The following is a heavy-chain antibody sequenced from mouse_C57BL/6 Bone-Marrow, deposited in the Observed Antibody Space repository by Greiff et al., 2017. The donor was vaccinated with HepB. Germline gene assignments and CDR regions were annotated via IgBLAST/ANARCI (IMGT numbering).Heavy chain of an antibody. J-gene: IGHJ3*01. CDR1: GYTFTDYN. Sequence: VQLQQSGPELVKPGASVKIPCKASGYTFTDYNMDWVKQSHGKSLEWIGDINPNNGGTIYNQKFKGKATLTVDKSSSTAYMELRSLTSEDTAVYYCARPVQGAWFAYWGQGTLSLSLQ. CDR3: ARPVQGAWFAY. V-gene: IGHV1-18*01. CDR2: INPNNGGT.